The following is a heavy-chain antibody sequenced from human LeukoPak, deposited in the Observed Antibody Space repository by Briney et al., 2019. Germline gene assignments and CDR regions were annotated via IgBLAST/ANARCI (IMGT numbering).Heavy chain of an antibody. CDR2: VSAYGDDT. D-gene: IGHD2-15*01. Sequence: ASVKVSCKASGYTFTCYGISWVRQAPGQGLEWMGWVSAYGDDTNYVQKFQGRVTMTTDTSTSTAYMELRSLRSDDTAVYYCARDCIGCHGFDYWGQGTLVTVSS. CDR3: ARDCIGCHGFDY. CDR1: GYTFTCYG. V-gene: IGHV1-18*01. J-gene: IGHJ4*02.